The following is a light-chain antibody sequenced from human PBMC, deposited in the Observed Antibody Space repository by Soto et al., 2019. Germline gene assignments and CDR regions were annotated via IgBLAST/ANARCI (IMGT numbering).Light chain of an antibody. J-gene: IGLJ1*01. V-gene: IGLV2-11*01. CDR1: SSDVGNYNY. CDR3: CSYAGSYTYV. Sequence: QSALTQPPSVSGSPGQSVTISCTGTSSDVGNYNYGSWYQQHPGKAPKLMIYDVSKRPSGVPDRFSGSKSGNTASLTISGLQAEDEADYYCCSYAGSYTYVFGTGTKLTVL. CDR2: DVS.